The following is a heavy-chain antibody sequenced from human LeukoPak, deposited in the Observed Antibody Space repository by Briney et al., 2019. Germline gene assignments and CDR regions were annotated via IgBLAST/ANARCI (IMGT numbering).Heavy chain of an antibody. CDR2: IYYSGST. CDR3: ARDLAVAGTVFDY. CDR1: GGSISSSSYY. Sequence: SETLSLTCTVSGGSISSSSYYWGWIRQPPGKGLEWIGSIYYSGSTYYNPSLKSRVTISVDTSKNQFSLRLSSVTAADTAVYYCARDLAVAGTVFDYWGQGTLVTVSS. V-gene: IGHV4-39*07. J-gene: IGHJ4*02. D-gene: IGHD6-19*01.